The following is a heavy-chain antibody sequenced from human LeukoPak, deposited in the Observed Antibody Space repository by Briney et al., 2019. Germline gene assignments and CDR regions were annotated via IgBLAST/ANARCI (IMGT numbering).Heavy chain of an antibody. CDR3: ARRYSSSWYEGNYFDY. D-gene: IGHD6-13*01. J-gene: IGHJ4*02. CDR2: IYPGDSDT. CDR1: GYSFTNYW. Sequence: GESLKISCKGSGYSFTNYWIGWVRQMPGKGLEWMGIIYPGDSDTRYSPSFQGQVTISAGKSISTAYLQWSSLKASDTAMYHCARRYSSSWYEGNYFDYWGQGTLVTVSS. V-gene: IGHV5-51*01.